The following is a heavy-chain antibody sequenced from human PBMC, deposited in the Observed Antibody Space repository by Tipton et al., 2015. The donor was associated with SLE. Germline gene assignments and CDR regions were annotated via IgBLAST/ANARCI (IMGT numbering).Heavy chain of an antibody. J-gene: IGHJ4*02. CDR2: IYYSGST. CDR3: ARREGLRYFDWLFHFDY. D-gene: IGHD3-9*01. CDR1: GGSISTYY. Sequence: TLSLTCTVSGGSISTYYWSWIRQPPGKGLEWIGYIYYSGSTNYNPSLKSRLTISVDTSKNQFSLKLSSVTAADTAVYYCARREGLRYFDWLFHFDYWGQGTLVTVSS. V-gene: IGHV4-59*12.